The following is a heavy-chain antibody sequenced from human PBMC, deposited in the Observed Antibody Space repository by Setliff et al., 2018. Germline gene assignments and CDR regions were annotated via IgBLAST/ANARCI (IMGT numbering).Heavy chain of an antibody. CDR3: AKDLDGGYTYGDCFDY. CDR2: ISGSAQTT. CDR1: GFTFSSYA. Sequence: ETLSLSCAASGFTFSSYAITWVRQAPGKGLEWVSMISGSAQTTYYADFVKGRFTISRDNSKNTLYLEMNSLRAEDTAVYYCAKDLDGGYTYGDCFDYWGQGTLVTVSS. D-gene: IGHD5-18*01. V-gene: IGHV3-23*01. J-gene: IGHJ4*02.